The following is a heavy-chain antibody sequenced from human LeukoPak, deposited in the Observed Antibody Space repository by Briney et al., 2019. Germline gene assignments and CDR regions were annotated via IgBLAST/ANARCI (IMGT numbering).Heavy chain of an antibody. CDR1: GGSMSSYY. J-gene: IGHJ6*02. CDR2: IYYSGST. D-gene: IGHD2-2*01. CDR3: ARDSYASYYYYGMDG. V-gene: IGHV4-59*01. Sequence: PSETLSLTCTVSGGSMSSYYWSWIRQPPGKGLEWIGYIYYSGSTNYNPSLKSRVTISVDTSKNQFSLKLSSVAAADTAVYYCARDSYASYYYYGMDGGGQGTAVTVSS.